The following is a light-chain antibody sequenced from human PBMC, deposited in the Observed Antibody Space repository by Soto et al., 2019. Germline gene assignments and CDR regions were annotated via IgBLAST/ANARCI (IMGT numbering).Light chain of an antibody. CDR2: DVS. V-gene: IGLV2-14*01. Sequence: QSALTQPASVSGSPGQSITISCTGTSSDIGGYNYVSWYQQHPGKAPKLMIYDVSNRPSGVSNRFSGSKSGNTASLTISGLQAEDEFDYYCSSFTSSNTYVVLDGGTKVTVL. CDR1: SSDIGGYNY. J-gene: IGLJ2*01. CDR3: SSFTSSNTYVV.